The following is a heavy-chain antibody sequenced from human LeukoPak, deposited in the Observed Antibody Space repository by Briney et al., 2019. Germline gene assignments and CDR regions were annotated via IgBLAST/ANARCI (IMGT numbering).Heavy chain of an antibody. V-gene: IGHV3-30*04. Sequence: GGSLRLSCAASGFTFSSYAMHWVRRAPGKGLEWVAVISYDGSNKYYADSVKGRFTISRDNSKNTLYLQMNSLRAEDTAVYYCARDHEYSSGENFDYWGQGTLVTVSS. J-gene: IGHJ4*02. CDR2: ISYDGSNK. CDR1: GFTFSSYA. D-gene: IGHD6-19*01. CDR3: ARDHEYSSGENFDY.